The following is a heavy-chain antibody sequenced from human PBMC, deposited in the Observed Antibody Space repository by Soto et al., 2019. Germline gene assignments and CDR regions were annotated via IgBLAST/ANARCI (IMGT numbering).Heavy chain of an antibody. CDR3: ARAGSGSYSGPDYYYYYMDV. Sequence: ASVKVSCKASGYTFTSYDINWVRQATGQGLEWMGWMNPNSGNTGYAQKIQGRVTMTRNTSISTAYMELSSLRSEDTAVYYCARAGSGSYSGPDYYYYYMDVWGKGTTVTVSS. V-gene: IGHV1-8*01. CDR2: MNPNSGNT. CDR1: GYTFTSYD. J-gene: IGHJ6*03. D-gene: IGHD3-10*01.